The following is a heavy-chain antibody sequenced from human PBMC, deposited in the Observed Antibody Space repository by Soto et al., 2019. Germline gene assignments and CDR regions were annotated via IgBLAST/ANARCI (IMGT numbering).Heavy chain of an antibody. V-gene: IGHV4-31*03. D-gene: IGHD3-9*01. Sequence: SETLSLTCTVSGGSISSGDYYWSWIRQHPGKGLEWIGYIYFSGSTYYNPSLKSRVILSVDTSRKQFSLKLSSVTAADTAVYYCARQNLRKALFDYWGQGTLVTVSS. CDR1: GGSISSGDYY. CDR2: IYFSGST. CDR3: ARQNLRKALFDY. J-gene: IGHJ4*02.